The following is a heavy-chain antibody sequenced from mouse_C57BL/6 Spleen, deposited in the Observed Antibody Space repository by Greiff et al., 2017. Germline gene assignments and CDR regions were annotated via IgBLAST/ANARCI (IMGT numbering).Heavy chain of an antibody. CDR1: GYSITSDY. CDR3: ARNPIYYDSSYDYAMDY. V-gene: IGHV3-8*01. CDR2: ISYSGST. Sequence: EVQLQQSGPGLAKPSQTLSLTCSVTGYSITSDYWNWIRKFPGNKLEYMGYISYSGSTYYNPSLKSRISITRDTSKNQYYLQLNSVTTEDTATYYCARNPIYYDSSYDYAMDYWGQGTSVTVSS. J-gene: IGHJ4*01. D-gene: IGHD1-1*01.